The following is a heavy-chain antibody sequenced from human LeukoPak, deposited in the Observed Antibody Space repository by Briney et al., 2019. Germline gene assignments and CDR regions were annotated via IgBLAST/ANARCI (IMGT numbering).Heavy chain of an antibody. V-gene: IGHV4-38-2*02. CDR2: IYHSGST. CDR3: ARLRYYYGSGSYYSRQYYYYYMDV. Sequence: PSETLSLTCTVSGYSISSGYYWGWIRQPPGKGLEWIGSIYHSGSTNYNPSLKSRVTISVDTSKNQFSLKLSSVTAADTAVYYCARLRYYYGSGSYYSRQYYYYYMDVWGKGTTVTISS. CDR1: GYSISSGYY. D-gene: IGHD3-10*01. J-gene: IGHJ6*03.